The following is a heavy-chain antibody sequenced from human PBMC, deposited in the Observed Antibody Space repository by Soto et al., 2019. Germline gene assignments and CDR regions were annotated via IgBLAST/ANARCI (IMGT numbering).Heavy chain of an antibody. CDR2: ISAYNGNT. D-gene: IGHD3-3*01. CDR3: VRDEQRPSGYFFHFDY. J-gene: IGHJ4*02. CDR1: GYTFTSYG. Sequence: ASVKVSCKTSGYTFTSYGISWVRQAPGQGLEWMGWISAYNGNTIYAQKFQDRVTMTTDTSTTTAYMELRSLRSDDTAVYYCVRDEQRPSGYFFHFDYWGQGTLVTVSS. V-gene: IGHV1-18*01.